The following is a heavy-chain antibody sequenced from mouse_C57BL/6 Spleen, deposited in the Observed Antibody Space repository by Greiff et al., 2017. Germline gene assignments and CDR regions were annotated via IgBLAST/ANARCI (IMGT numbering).Heavy chain of an antibody. D-gene: IGHD2-1*01. CDR2: IDPSDSYT. CDR1: GYTFTSYW. CDR3: AIYYGNPRGFAY. V-gene: IGHV1-59*01. Sequence: QVQLQQPGAELVRPGTSVKLSCKASGYTFTSYWMHWVKQRPGQGLEWIGVIDPSDSYTNYNQKFKGKATLTVDTSSSTAYMQLSSLTSEDSAVYYCAIYYGNPRGFAYWGQGTLVTVSA. J-gene: IGHJ3*01.